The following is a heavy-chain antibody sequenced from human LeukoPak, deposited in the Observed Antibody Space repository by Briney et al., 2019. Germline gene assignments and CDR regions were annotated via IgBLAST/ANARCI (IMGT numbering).Heavy chain of an antibody. CDR3: AKDIGEQWFFDY. Sequence: PGGSLRLSCAASGFTFDDYAMHWVRQAPGKGLEWVSLISGDGGSTYYADSVKGRFTISRDSSKNSLYLQMNSLRTEDTALYYCAKDIGEQWFFDYWGQGTLVTASS. CDR2: ISGDGGST. D-gene: IGHD3-10*01. J-gene: IGHJ4*02. V-gene: IGHV3-43*02. CDR1: GFTFDDYA.